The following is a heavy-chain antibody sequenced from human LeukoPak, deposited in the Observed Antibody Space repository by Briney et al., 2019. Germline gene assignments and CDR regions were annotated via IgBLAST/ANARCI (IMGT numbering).Heavy chain of an antibody. CDR2: ISGSADST. CDR1: GFTVSSNY. D-gene: IGHD2-8*01. CDR3: AKDSPVCTY. V-gene: IGHV3-23*01. J-gene: IGHJ4*02. Sequence: GGSLRLSCAASGFTVSSNYMSWVRQAPGKGLEWVSAISGSADSTYYADSVKGRFTISRDSSKNTLYLQMDSLRAEDTAIYYCAKDSPVCTYWGQGTLVTVSS.